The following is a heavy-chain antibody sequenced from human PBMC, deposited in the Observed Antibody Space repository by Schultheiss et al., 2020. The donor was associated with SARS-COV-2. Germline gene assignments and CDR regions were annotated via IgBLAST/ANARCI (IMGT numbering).Heavy chain of an antibody. CDR1: GFTFDDYA. Sequence: GGSLRLSCAASGFTFDDYAMHWVRQAPGKGLEWVSGISWNSGSIGYADSVKGRFTISRDNAKNSLYLQMNSLRAEDTALYYCAKDKHGDYQYSFDYWGQGTLVTVSS. V-gene: IGHV3-9*01. D-gene: IGHD4-17*01. J-gene: IGHJ4*02. CDR3: AKDKHGDYQYSFDY. CDR2: ISWNSGSI.